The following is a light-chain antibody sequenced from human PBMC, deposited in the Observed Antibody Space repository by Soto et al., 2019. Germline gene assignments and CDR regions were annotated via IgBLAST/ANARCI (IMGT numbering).Light chain of an antibody. CDR1: QILSNC. Sequence: DIQMTQSPSSLSASVGDRVTITCRASQILSNCLNWYQQKPGKPPNLLISAASSLQSGVPSRFSGSGSGTDFTLTISSLQPEDFATYFCQQNCNTLYTFGQGTRLEIK. CDR3: QQNCNTLYT. V-gene: IGKV1-39*01. CDR2: AAS. J-gene: IGKJ2*01.